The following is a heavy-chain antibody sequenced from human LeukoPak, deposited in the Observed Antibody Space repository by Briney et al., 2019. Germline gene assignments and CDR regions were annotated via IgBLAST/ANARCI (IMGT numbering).Heavy chain of an antibody. J-gene: IGHJ4*02. Sequence: TGGSLRLSCAASGFAFRTYSMHWVRQAPGKGLEWLAVITYDGKVQHYTDSVKGQFTVSRDNSKKTLYLQMISLRLEDTAFYYCAREERMGATYYLDAWGRGTLVTVSS. CDR3: AREERMGATYYLDA. V-gene: IGHV3-30*04. D-gene: IGHD1-26*01. CDR2: ITYDGKVQ. CDR1: GFAFRTYS.